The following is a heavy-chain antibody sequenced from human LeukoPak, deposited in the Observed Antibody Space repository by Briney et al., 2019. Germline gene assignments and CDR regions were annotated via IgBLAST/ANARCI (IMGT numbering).Heavy chain of an antibody. Sequence: SETLSLTCAVSGYSISSGYYWGWIRQPPGKGLEGIGSIYHSGSTYYNPSLKSRVTISVDTSKNQFSLKLSSVTAADTAVYYCARGYCSSTSCPHGGYWGQGTLVTVSS. CDR1: GYSISSGYY. D-gene: IGHD2-2*01. J-gene: IGHJ4*02. CDR2: IYHSGST. CDR3: ARGYCSSTSCPHGGY. V-gene: IGHV4-38-2*01.